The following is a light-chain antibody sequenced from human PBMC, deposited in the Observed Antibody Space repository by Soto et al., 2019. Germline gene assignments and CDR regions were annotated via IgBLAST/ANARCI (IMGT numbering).Light chain of an antibody. V-gene: IGKV1-5*03. J-gene: IGKJ1*01. Sequence: DIQMTQSPSTLSGSVGDRVTITCRASQTISSWLAWYQQKPGKAPKLLIYKASTLKSGVPSRFSGSGSGTEFTLTISSLQPDDFATYYCQHYYSYSETFGQGTKVEL. CDR3: QHYYSYSET. CDR1: QTISSW. CDR2: KAS.